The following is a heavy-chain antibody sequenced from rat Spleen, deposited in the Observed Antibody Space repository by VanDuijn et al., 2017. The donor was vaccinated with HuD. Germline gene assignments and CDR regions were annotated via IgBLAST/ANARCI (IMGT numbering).Heavy chain of an antibody. J-gene: IGHJ2*01. V-gene: IGHV5-22*01. D-gene: IGHD1-1*01. CDR1: GFTFSAYY. CDR3: ARHVPGITTGYYFDY. Sequence: EVRLVESGGGLVQPGRSMKLSCAASGFTFSAYYMAWVRQAPKKGLEWVASISYEGTTNYYGDSVKGRFTISRDNAKSTLYLQMDSLRSEDTATYYCARHVPGITTGYYFDYWGQGVMVTVSS. CDR2: ISYEGTTN.